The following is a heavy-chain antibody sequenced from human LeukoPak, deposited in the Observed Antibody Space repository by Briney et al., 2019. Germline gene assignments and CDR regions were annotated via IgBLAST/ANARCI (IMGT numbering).Heavy chain of an antibody. Sequence: ASVKVSCKASGYTFTSYAMHWVRQAPGQRLEWMGWINAGNGNTKYTQKFQGRVTMTEDTSTDTAYMELSSLRSEDTAVYYCATDRSGWYVGNWFDPWGQGTLVTVSS. CDR1: GYTFTSYA. J-gene: IGHJ5*02. CDR3: ATDRSGWYVGNWFDP. D-gene: IGHD6-19*01. V-gene: IGHV1-3*01. CDR2: INAGNGNT.